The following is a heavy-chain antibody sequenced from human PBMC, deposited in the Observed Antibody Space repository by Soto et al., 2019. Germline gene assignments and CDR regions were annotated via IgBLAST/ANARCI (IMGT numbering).Heavy chain of an antibody. CDR1: GFTFSSYA. D-gene: IGHD3-22*01. CDR3: AKLRYDSSGYYFSPVYFDY. J-gene: IGHJ4*02. V-gene: IGHV3-23*01. CDR2: ISGSGGST. Sequence: PGGSLRLSCAASGFTFSSYAMSWVRQAPGKGLEWVSAISGSGGSTYYADSVKGRFTISRDNSKNTLYLQMNSLRAEDTAVYYCAKLRYDSSGYYFSPVYFDYWGQGTLVTVS.